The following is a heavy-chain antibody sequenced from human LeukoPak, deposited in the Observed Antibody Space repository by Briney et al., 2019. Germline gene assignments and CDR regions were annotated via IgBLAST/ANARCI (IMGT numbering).Heavy chain of an antibody. Sequence: KPSETLSLTRTVSGGSISSGSYYWSWIRQPAGMGLEWIGRIYTSGSTNYNPSLKSRVTISVDTSKNQFSLKLSSVTAADTAVYYCARTTEGGYTYDYFYYYYMDVWGKGTTVTISS. CDR2: IYTSGST. D-gene: IGHD5-18*01. V-gene: IGHV4-61*02. J-gene: IGHJ6*03. CDR1: GGSISSGSYY. CDR3: ARTTEGGYTYDYFYYYYMDV.